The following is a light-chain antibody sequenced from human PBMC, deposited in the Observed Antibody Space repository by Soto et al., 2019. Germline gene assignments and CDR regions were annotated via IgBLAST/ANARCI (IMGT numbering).Light chain of an antibody. CDR3: QSYDSSLGSYV. J-gene: IGLJ1*01. CDR2: GNS. CDR1: SSNIGAGYD. Sequence: QSVLTQPPSVSGAPGQRVTISCTGSSSNIGAGYDVHWYQQLPGPAPKLLIYGNSNRPSGVPDRFSGSKSGTSASLAITGLQAEDEADYYCQSYDSSLGSYVFGTGTKLTVL. V-gene: IGLV1-40*01.